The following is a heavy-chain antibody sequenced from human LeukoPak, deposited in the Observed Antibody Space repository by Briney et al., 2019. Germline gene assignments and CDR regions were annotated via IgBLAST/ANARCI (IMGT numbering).Heavy chain of an antibody. CDR1: GFTFSSYSMN. J-gene: IGHJ4*02. D-gene: IGHD1-1*01. CDR2: IYSSGST. CDR3: ARHLSGTTMAHYFDF. Sequence: GSLRLSCAASGFTFSSYSMNWVRQAPGKGLEWLASIYSSGSTHSNPSLKSRVSISIDTSKNQFSLKLYSVTASDAALHYCARHLSGTTMAHYFDFWGQGILVAVSS. V-gene: IGHV4-39*01.